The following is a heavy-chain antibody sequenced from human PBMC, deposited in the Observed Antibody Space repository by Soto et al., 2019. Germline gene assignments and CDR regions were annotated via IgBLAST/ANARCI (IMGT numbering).Heavy chain of an antibody. Sequence: EVQLLESGGGLVQPGGSLRLSCAASGLTFSSHAMSWVRQAPGKGLEWVSGISGSGGSTYYVDSVEGRFTISRDNSKNTLYLQMNSLRAEDTDVYYCAKRASDYWGQGTLVTVSS. J-gene: IGHJ4*02. CDR1: GLTFSSHA. CDR3: AKRASDY. V-gene: IGHV3-23*01. CDR2: ISGSGGST. D-gene: IGHD2-21*01.